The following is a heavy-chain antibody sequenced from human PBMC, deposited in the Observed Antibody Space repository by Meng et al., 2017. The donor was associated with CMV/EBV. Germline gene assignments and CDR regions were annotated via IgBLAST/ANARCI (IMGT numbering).Heavy chain of an antibody. J-gene: IGHJ4*02. CDR2: ISSTSSYI. D-gene: IGHD2-2*01. Sequence: GESLKISCAASGFTFSSYSMNWVRQAPGKGLEWVSSISSTSSYIYYADSVKGRFTISRDNAKNSLYLQMNSLRAEDTAVYYCARLLCSSTSCYFDYWGQRTLVTVSS. CDR1: GFTFSSYS. V-gene: IGHV3-21*01. CDR3: ARLLCSSTSCYFDY.